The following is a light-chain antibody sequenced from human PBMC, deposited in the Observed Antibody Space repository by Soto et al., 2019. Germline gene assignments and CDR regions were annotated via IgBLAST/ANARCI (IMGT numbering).Light chain of an antibody. V-gene: IGLV1-40*01. CDR3: QSYDSSRSGFV. Sequence: QSVLTQPPSMSGAPGQRVTISCTGGSSNIGAGYDVHWYQQLPGTAPRLLIFGNNNRPSGVPDRFSGSKSGTSASLAISGLQAEDEADYYCQSYDSSRSGFVFGPGTKLTVL. CDR2: GNN. J-gene: IGLJ1*01. CDR1: SSNIGAGYD.